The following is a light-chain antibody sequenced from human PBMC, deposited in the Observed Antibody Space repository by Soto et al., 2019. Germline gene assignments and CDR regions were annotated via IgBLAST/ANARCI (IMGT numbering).Light chain of an antibody. CDR3: SSSTTSSTLV. CDR2: EVN. Sequence: QSVLTQPASVSGSPGQSITISCTGTSSDVGGYNYVSWYQQRPGKAPKLMIYEVNNRPSGISNRFSGPKSGNTASLTISGLQAEDEADYYCSSSTTSSTLVFGTGTKLTVL. J-gene: IGLJ1*01. CDR1: SSDVGGYNY. V-gene: IGLV2-14*01.